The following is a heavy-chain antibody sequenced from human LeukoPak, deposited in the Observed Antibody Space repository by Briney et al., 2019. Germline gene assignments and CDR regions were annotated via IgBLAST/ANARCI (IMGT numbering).Heavy chain of an antibody. CDR2: ARYSGTV. D-gene: IGHD3-3*01. CDR1: GVSIWANY. J-gene: IGHJ5*02. V-gene: IGHV4-59*03. Sequence: SETLSLTCTVSGVSIWANYWSWIRQTPGKGLDWIGFARYSGTVDYNPSLKSRVTISVDTSNSQFSLQLTSVTAADTAIYYCARGSYYDFLFDPWGQGILVTVSS. CDR3: ARGSYYDFLFDP.